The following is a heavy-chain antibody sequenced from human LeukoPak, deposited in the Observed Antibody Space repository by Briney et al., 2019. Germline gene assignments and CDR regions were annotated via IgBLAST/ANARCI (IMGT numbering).Heavy chain of an antibody. CDR3: ARGRTMVRGVITYYYYYYMDV. D-gene: IGHD3-10*01. CDR2: INHSGST. J-gene: IGHJ6*03. Sequence: SETLSLTCAVYGGSFSGYYWSWIRQPPGKGLEWIGEINHSGSTNYNPSLKSRVTISVDTSKNQFSLKLSSVTAADTAVYYCARGRTMVRGVITYYYYYYMDVWGKGTTVTVSS. V-gene: IGHV4-34*01. CDR1: GGSFSGYY.